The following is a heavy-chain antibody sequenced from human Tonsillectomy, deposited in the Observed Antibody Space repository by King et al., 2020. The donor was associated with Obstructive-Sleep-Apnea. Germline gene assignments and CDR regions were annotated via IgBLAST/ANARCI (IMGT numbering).Heavy chain of an antibody. V-gene: IGHV3-9*01. D-gene: IGHD4-17*01. Sequence: VQLVESGGGLVQPGRSLRISCAASGFTLDDYAMHWVRQAPGEGLEGVSGISWDSGSISYADSVEGRFTISRDNAQNALYLQMNRMRAEDTALFYCAKDKDDYGDYVRGYYYYGMDVWGQGTTVTVSS. CDR2: ISWDSGSI. CDR3: AKDKDDYGDYVRGYYYYGMDV. J-gene: IGHJ6*02. CDR1: GFTLDDYA.